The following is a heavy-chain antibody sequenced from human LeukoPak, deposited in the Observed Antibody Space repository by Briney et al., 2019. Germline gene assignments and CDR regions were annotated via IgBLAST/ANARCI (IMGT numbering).Heavy chain of an antibody. D-gene: IGHD4-17*01. CDR1: GASISSGYYY. CDR2: IYYSGTT. Sequence: TSQTLSLTCTVSGASISSGYYYWSWLRQSPGKGLEWIGYIYYSGTTYYSPSLKSRLTISLDTSKNHLSLKLTSVTAADTAIYYCARDNDDGDYVDWFDPWGQGTLVTVSS. V-gene: IGHV4-30-4*01. CDR3: ARDNDDGDYVDWFDP. J-gene: IGHJ5*02.